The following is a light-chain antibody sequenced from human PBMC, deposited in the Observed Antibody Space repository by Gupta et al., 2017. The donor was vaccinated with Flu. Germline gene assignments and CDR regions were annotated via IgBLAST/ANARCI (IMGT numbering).Light chain of an antibody. CDR3: QQENNYPIT. CDR1: QNINNW. V-gene: IGKV1-5*03. Sequence: PSTLSASVGDRVTITCRARQNINNWLAWYQQKPGKVPKLLINKASSLQSGVPSRFSGSGSGTEFTLTISSLQPDDFATYYCQQENNYPITFGQGTRLEIK. J-gene: IGKJ5*01. CDR2: KAS.